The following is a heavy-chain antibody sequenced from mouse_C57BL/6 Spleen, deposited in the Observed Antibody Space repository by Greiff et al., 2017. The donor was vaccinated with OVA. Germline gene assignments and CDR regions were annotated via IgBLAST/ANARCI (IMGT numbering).Heavy chain of an antibody. CDR3: IYYFDY. V-gene: IGHV1-82*01. Sequence: QLHLHPSGPELVKPGASVKISCKASGYAFSSSWMNWVKQRPGKGLEWIGRIYPGDGDTNYNGKFKGKATLTGDKSSSTAYMQLSSLTSEDSAVYFCIYYFDYWGQGTTLTVSS. CDR2: IYPGDGDT. J-gene: IGHJ2*01. CDR1: GYAFSSSW.